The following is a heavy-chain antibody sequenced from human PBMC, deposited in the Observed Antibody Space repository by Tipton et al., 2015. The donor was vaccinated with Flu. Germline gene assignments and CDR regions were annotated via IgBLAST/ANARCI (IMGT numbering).Heavy chain of an antibody. CDR3: ARGWIRLGDF. Sequence: SLRLSCAASGFTFSSYEMNWVRQAPGRGLEWVSYISPSGSSIYYADSVKGRFTISRDNAKNSLYLQMNSLRAEDTAVYYCARGWIRLGDFWGSGTMLTVSS. V-gene: IGHV3-48*03. D-gene: IGHD5-18*01. CDR2: ISPSGSSI. CDR1: GFTFSSYE. J-gene: IGHJ3*01.